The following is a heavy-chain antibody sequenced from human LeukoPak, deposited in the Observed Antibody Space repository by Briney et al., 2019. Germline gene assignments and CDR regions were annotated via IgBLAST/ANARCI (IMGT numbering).Heavy chain of an antibody. J-gene: IGHJ4*02. V-gene: IGHV4-59*01. D-gene: IGHD6-6*01. CDR1: GGSISSYY. CDR3: ARLPARAPDY. Sequence: SETLSLTCTVSGGSISSYYWSWIRQPPGKGLEWIGYIYYSGSTNYNPSLKSRVAISVDTSKNQFSLKLNSMTAADTAVYYCARLPARAPDYWGQGTLVTVSS. CDR2: IYYSGST.